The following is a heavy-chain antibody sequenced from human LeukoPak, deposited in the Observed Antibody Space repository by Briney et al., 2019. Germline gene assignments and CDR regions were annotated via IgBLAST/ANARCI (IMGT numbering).Heavy chain of an antibody. V-gene: IGHV4-61*02. D-gene: IGHD2-8*01. CDR2: IDTSGSA. CDR1: GGSISSANYY. Sequence: SETLSLTCTVSGGSISSANYYWSWIRQPAGKGLEWIGRIDTSGSATYNPSLKSRVTISIDTPKNQFSLKLGSVTAADTAVYYCARDRGRMVYAVWFDPWGQGTLVTVSS. J-gene: IGHJ5*02. CDR3: ARDRGRMVYAVWFDP.